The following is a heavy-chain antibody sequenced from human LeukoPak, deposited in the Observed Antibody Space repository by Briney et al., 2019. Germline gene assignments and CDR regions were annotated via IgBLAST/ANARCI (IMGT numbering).Heavy chain of an antibody. CDR1: GFTFSSYG. D-gene: IGHD3-16*02. V-gene: IGHV3-30*02. J-gene: IGHJ4*02. Sequence: QAGGSLRLSCAASGFTFSSYGMHWVRQAPGKGLEWVAFIRYDGSNKYYADSVKGRFTISRDNSKNTLYLQMNSLRAEDTAVYYCANRDPMAPGVGPGQGVIPLVDWGQGTLVTVSS. CDR3: ANRDPMAPGVGPGQGVIPLVD. CDR2: IRYDGSNK.